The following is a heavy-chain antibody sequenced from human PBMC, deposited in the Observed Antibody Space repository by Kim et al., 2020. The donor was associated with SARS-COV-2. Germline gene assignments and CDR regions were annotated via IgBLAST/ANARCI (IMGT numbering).Heavy chain of an antibody. V-gene: IGHV4-61*01. CDR1: GGSVSSGSYY. CDR3: ARDKGGSLYYYDSSGYLDY. D-gene: IGHD3-22*01. J-gene: IGHJ4*02. CDR2: IYYSGST. Sequence: SETLSLTCTVSGGSVSSGSYYWSWIRQPPGKGLEWIGYIYYSGSTNYNPSLKSRVTISVDTSKNQFSLKLSSVTAADTAVYYCARDKGGSLYYYDSSGYLDYWGQGTLVTVSS.